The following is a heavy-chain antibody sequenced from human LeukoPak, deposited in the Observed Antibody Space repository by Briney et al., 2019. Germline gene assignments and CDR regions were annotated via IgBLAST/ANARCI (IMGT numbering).Heavy chain of an antibody. J-gene: IGHJ4*02. Sequence: GRSLRLSCAASGFTFSSYGMHWVRQAPGKGLEWVAVIWYDGSNKYYADSVKGRFTISRDNSKNTLYLQMNSLRAEDTAVYYCARGCSGGTCYGFDYWGQGTLVTVSS. CDR2: IWYDGSNK. CDR3: ARGCSGGTCYGFDY. D-gene: IGHD2-15*01. V-gene: IGHV3-33*01. CDR1: GFTFSSYG.